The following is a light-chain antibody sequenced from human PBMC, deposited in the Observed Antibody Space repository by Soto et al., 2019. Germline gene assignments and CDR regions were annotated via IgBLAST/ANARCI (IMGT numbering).Light chain of an antibody. J-gene: IGLJ2*01. V-gene: IGLV1-40*01. CDR3: QSYDSSLSGVV. CDR2: GNS. Sequence: QSVLTQPPSVSGAPGQRVTISCTGSSSNIGAGYDVHWYQQLPGTAPKLLIYGNSNRPSGVPDRFSGSKSGTSASLAITGLQADDDADYYCQSYDSSLSGVVFGGGTKVTVL. CDR1: SSNIGAGYD.